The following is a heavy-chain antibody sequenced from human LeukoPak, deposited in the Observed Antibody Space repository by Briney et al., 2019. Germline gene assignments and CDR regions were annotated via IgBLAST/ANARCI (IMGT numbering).Heavy chain of an antibody. CDR3: AKDESGSTSCRSY. D-gene: IGHD2-2*01. J-gene: IGHJ4*02. CDR1: GFTVSSNY. Sequence: GGSLRLSCAASGFTVSSNYMSWVRQAPGKGLEWVSVIYSGGTTNHADSVKGRFTVSRDNSKNTLYLQMNSLRAEDTAVYYCAKDESGSTSCRSYWGQGTLVTVSS. CDR2: IYSGGTT. V-gene: IGHV3-53*01.